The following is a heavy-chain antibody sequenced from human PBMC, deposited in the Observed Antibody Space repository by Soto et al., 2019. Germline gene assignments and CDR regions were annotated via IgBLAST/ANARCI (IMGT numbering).Heavy chain of an antibody. V-gene: IGHV4-31*03. Sequence: SETLSLTCTVSGGSISSGGYYWSWIRQHPGKGLEWIGYIYYSGSTYYNPSLKSRVTISVDTSKNQFSLKLSSVTAADTAVYYCASRPSLWSNWIDPWGQGTLVTVSS. J-gene: IGHJ5*02. CDR1: GGSISSGGYY. CDR3: ASRPSLWSNWIDP. CDR2: IYYSGST. D-gene: IGHD3-10*01.